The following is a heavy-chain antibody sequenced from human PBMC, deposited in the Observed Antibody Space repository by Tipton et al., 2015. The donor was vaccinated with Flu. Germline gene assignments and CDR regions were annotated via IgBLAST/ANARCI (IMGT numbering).Heavy chain of an antibody. CDR2: ISAYNGNT. V-gene: IGHV1-18*01. CDR3: ARADSGSYGSH. D-gene: IGHD1-26*01. CDR1: GYTFTSYG. Sequence: QSGAEVKKPGASVKVSCKASGYTFTSYGISWVRQAPGQGLEWMGWISAYNGNTNYAQKLQGRVTMTTDTSTSPAYMGLRSLGSDDTAVYYCARADSGSYGSHWGQGTLVTVSS. J-gene: IGHJ4*02.